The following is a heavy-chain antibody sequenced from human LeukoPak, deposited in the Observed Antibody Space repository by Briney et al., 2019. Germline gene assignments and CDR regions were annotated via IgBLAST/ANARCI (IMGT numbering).Heavy chain of an antibody. D-gene: IGHD6-19*01. CDR1: GFTFSSYA. V-gene: IGHV3-23*01. CDR2: ISGSGGST. CDR3: AKGRSGWYRAIDY. Sequence: GGSLRLSCAAYGFTFSSYAMSWVRQAPGKGLEWVSAISGSGGSTYYADSVKGRFTISRDNSKNTLYLQMNSLRAEDTAVYYCAKGRSGWYRAIDYWGQGTLVTVSS. J-gene: IGHJ4*02.